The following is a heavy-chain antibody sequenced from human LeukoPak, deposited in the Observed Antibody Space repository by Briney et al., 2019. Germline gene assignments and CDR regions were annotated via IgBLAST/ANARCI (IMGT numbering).Heavy chain of an antibody. CDR1: GGTFSSYA. CDR3: ARERDREDIVVVPAALHY. V-gene: IGHV1-69*01. CDR2: IIPIFGTA. Sequence: GSSVKVSCKASGGTFSSYAISWVRQAPGQGLEWMGGIIPIFGTANYAQKFQGRVTITADESTSTAYMELSSLRSEDTAVYYCARERDREDIVVVPAALHYWGQGTLVTVSS. J-gene: IGHJ4*02. D-gene: IGHD2-2*01.